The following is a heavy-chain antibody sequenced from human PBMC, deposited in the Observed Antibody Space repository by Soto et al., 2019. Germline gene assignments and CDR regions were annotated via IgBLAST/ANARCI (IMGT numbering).Heavy chain of an antibody. CDR1: GFTFSSYE. D-gene: IGHD6-13*01. V-gene: IGHV3-48*03. Sequence: PGGSLRLSCAASGFTFSSYEMNWVRQAPGKGLEWVSYISSSGSTIYYADPVKGRFTISRDNAKNSLYLQMNSLRAEDTAVYYCAREEYSSSYWGQGTLVTVSS. CDR3: AREEYSSSY. J-gene: IGHJ4*02. CDR2: ISSSGSTI.